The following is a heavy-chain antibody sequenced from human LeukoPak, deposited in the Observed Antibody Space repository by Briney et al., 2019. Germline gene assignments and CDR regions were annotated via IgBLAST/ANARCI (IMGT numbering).Heavy chain of an antibody. CDR2: ISFDGSDK. CDR1: GFIFSTYG. Sequence: GGSLRLSCAASGFIFSTYGMHWVRQAPGKGLEWVALISFDGSDKYYVDSVKGRFTISRDNSKNTLYLEMNSLRAEDTALYYCAKRYCSGGSCNFYYYYGMDVWGQGTTVTVSS. CDR3: AKRYCSGGSCNFYYYYGMDV. D-gene: IGHD2-15*01. J-gene: IGHJ6*02. V-gene: IGHV3-30*18.